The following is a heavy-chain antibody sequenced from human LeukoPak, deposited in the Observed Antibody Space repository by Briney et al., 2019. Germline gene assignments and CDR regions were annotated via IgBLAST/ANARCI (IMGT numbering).Heavy chain of an antibody. V-gene: IGHV3-23*01. J-gene: IGHJ4*02. CDR1: GFTFSSYN. D-gene: IGHD4-17*01. CDR2: ISGSAGST. CDR3: AKGRAKATVTAGDH. Sequence: GGSLRLSCAASGFTFSSYNMHWVRQAPGKGLEWVSAISGSAGSTHYADSVKGRFTISRDNSKNTLYLQMDSLRADDTAVYYCAKGRAKATVTAGDHWGQGTLATVSS.